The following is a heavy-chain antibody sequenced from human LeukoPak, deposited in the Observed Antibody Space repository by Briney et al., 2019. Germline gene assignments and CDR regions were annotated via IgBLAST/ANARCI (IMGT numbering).Heavy chain of an antibody. V-gene: IGHV3-43*01. CDR2: ITWDGGST. CDR1: GFTFDDYT. D-gene: IGHD1-26*01. Sequence: GGSLRLSCTASGFTFDDYTMHWVRQAPGKGLEWVSLITWDGGSTHYADSVKGRFTISRDNSKNSLYLQMNSLRTEDTALYYCAKEGGSYLYYYYMDVWGKGTTVTVSS. J-gene: IGHJ6*03. CDR3: AKEGGSYLYYYYMDV.